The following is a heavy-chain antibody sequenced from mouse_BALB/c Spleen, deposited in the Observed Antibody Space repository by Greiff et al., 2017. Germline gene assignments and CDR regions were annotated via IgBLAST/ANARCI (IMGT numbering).Heavy chain of an antibody. CDR1: GFTFSNYW. CDR2: IRLKSNNYAT. CDR3: TRYDYDDAMDY. J-gene: IGHJ4*01. V-gene: IGHV6-6*02. D-gene: IGHD2-4*01. Sequence: EVKVEESGGGLVQPGGSMKLSCVASGFTFSNYWMNWVRQSPEKGLEWVAEIRLKSNNYATHYAESVKGRFTISRDDSKSSVYLQMNNLRAEDTGIYYCTRYDYDDAMDYWGQGTSVTVSS.